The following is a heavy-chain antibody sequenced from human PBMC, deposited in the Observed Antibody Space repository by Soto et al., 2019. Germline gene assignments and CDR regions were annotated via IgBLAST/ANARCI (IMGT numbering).Heavy chain of an antibody. Sequence: AEALNISCKGSGYSFTSYWINWVRQMPGKGLGGVGRIDPSESDCKYSPSFQGHATNSVDKSITTAYQQWSSLTASDTAVYYCVRPLGPYYLTSGSVASFHIWGQGTMVTVSS. V-gene: IGHV5-10-1*01. J-gene: IGHJ3*02. CDR2: IDPSESDC. CDR3: VRPLGPYYLTSGSVASFHI. D-gene: IGHD3-10*01. CDR1: GYSFTSYW.